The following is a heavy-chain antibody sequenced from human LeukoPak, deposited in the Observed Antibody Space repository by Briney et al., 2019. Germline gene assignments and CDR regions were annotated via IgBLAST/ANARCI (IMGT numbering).Heavy chain of an antibody. J-gene: IGHJ4*02. Sequence: ASVKVSCKVSGYTLTELSTHWVRQAPGKGLEWMGGFDPEDGETIYAQKFQGRVTMTEDTSTDTAYMELSSLRSEDTAVYYCATTPYYYDSSGSGYYWGQGTLVTVSS. V-gene: IGHV1-24*01. CDR2: FDPEDGET. D-gene: IGHD3-22*01. CDR3: ATTPYYYDSSGSGYY. CDR1: GYTLTELS.